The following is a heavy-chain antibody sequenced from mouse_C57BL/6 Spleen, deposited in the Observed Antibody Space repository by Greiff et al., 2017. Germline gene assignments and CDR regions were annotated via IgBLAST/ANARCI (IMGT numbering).Heavy chain of an antibody. V-gene: IGHV1-69*01. Sequence: QVQLQQPGAELVMPGASVKLSCKASGYTFTSYWMHWVKQRPGQGLEWIGEIDPSDSYTNYNQKFKGKSTLTVDKSSSTAYMQLSSLTSEDSAVYYCARGLDGYYGYWGQGTTRTVSS. CDR3: ARGLDGYYGY. CDR1: GYTFTSYW. CDR2: IDPSDSYT. D-gene: IGHD2-3*01. J-gene: IGHJ2*01.